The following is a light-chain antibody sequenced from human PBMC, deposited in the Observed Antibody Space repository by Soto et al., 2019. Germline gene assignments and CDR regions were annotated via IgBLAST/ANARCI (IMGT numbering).Light chain of an antibody. CDR1: QSISSW. CDR3: QQYNSYSLT. CDR2: DAS. Sequence: DIQMTQSPSTLSASVGDRVTITCRASQSISSWLAWYQQKPGKAPKLLIYDASSLESGVPSRFSGSGSGTEFTLTISSLQPDDVATYYCQQYNSYSLTFGGGTKLESK. V-gene: IGKV1-5*01. J-gene: IGKJ4*01.